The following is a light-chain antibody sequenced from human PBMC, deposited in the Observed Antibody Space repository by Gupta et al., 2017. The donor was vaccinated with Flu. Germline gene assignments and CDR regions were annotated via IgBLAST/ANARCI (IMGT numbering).Light chain of an antibody. CDR2: DAS. V-gene: IGKV1-39*01. CDR1: HSISNY. J-gene: IGKJ5*01. Sequence: DIQMTQSPSPLSASVGDRVTITCRASHSISNYLHWYQQKPGKAPKLLIYDASSMQSGVPPRFSGSGSGTDFILTISSLQPEDFAAYYCQQTYNSPPTTFGQGTRLEIK. CDR3: QQTYNSPPTT.